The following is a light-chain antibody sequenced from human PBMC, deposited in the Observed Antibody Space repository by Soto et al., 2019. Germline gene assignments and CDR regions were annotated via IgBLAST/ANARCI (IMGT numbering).Light chain of an antibody. Sequence: QSVLTQPPSVSGAPEQRGTISCTGSSANIGAGYDVHWYQQLPGTAPKLLIYGNSNRPSGVPDRFSGSKSGTSASLAITGLQAEDEADYYCQSYDCSLSGVVFGGGTQLTV. CDR3: QSYDCSLSGVV. CDR1: SANIGAGYD. J-gene: IGLJ2*01. V-gene: IGLV1-40*01. CDR2: GNS.